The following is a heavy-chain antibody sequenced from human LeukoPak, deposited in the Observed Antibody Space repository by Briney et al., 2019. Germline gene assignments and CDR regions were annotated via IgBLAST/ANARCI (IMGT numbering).Heavy chain of an antibody. J-gene: IGHJ3*02. CDR2: KREDGSER. Sequence: PGGSLRLSCEGSAFIFSGHWMNWVRQTPGKGLEWLASKREDGSERQYVDSVKGRFSISRDNTKGSLFLQLNSLRAEDTAVYYCAKETYYDSSGYYYPGAFDIWGQGTMVTVSS. CDR3: AKETYYDSSGYYYPGAFDI. V-gene: IGHV3-7*03. CDR1: AFIFSGHW. D-gene: IGHD3-22*01.